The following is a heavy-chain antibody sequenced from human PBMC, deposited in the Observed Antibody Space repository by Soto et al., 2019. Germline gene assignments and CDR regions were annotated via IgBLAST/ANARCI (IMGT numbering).Heavy chain of an antibody. D-gene: IGHD3-16*01. V-gene: IGHV3-30-3*01. CDR3: ASPITPVRPSAFAI. Sequence: GGSLRLSCAASGFTFSSYAMHWVRQAPGKGLEWVAVISYDGSNKYYADSVKGRFTISRDNSKNTLYLQMNSLRAEDTAVYYCASPITPVRPSAFAIWGQGTIVPVSS. J-gene: IGHJ3*02. CDR2: ISYDGSNK. CDR1: GFTFSSYA.